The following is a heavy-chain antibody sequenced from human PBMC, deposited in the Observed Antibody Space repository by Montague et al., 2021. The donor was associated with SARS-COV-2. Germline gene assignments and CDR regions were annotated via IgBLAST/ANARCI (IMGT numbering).Heavy chain of an antibody. CDR2: IYYSGST. CDR1: GGSISSSSYY. V-gene: IGHV4-39*01. J-gene: IGHJ5*02. Sequence: SETLSLTCTVSGGSISSSSYYWGWIRQPPGKGLEWTGSIYYSGSTYYNPSLKSRVTISVDTSKNQFSLKLSSVTAADTAVYYCARPVSYYDILSSSTNWFDPWGQGALVTVSS. CDR3: ARPVSYYDILSSSTNWFDP. D-gene: IGHD3-9*01.